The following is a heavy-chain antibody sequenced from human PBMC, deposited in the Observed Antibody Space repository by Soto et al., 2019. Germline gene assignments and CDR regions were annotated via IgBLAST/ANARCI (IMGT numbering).Heavy chain of an antibody. Sequence: PSEALSLTGRVSGFSLTSHYWTWIRQSPGKGLEWIGYIYYSGSTNYSPSLKSRLTMSIDTPSNQFSLNLSSVTAADTAIYYCARLRDRSGTASIYNGMDVWGPGTMVTVSS. D-gene: IGHD3-22*01. CDR3: ARLRDRSGTASIYNGMDV. J-gene: IGHJ6*02. CDR1: GFSLTSHY. V-gene: IGHV4-59*11. CDR2: IYYSGST.